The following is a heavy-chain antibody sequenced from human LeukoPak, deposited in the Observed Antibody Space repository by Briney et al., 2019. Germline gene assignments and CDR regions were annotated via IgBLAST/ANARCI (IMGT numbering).Heavy chain of an antibody. Sequence: SETLSLTCTVSGGSISSSSYYWGWIRQPPGKGLEWIGSIYYSGSTYYNPSLKSRVTISVDTSKNQFSLKLSSVTAADTAVYYCARHEVYDYVWGRYGPYYFDYWGQGTLVTVSS. CDR2: IYYSGST. CDR1: GGSISSSSYY. J-gene: IGHJ4*02. V-gene: IGHV4-39*01. D-gene: IGHD3-16*01. CDR3: ARHEVYDYVWGRYGPYYFDY.